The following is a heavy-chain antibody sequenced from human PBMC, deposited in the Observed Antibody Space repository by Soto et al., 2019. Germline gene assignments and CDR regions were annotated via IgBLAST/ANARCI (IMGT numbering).Heavy chain of an antibody. CDR2: INTDGSST. V-gene: IGHV3-74*01. CDR3: AREPGAFDI. CDR1: GFTFNTYF. Sequence: GGSLRLSCAASGFTFNTYFMYWVRQVPGKGLVWVSRINTDGSSTSYADSVKGRFTISRDNVKNTVYLQMNSLRAEDTAVYYCAREPGAFDIWGQGTMVTVS. J-gene: IGHJ3*02.